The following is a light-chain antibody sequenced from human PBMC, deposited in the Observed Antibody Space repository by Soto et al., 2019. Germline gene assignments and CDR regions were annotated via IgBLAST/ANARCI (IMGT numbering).Light chain of an antibody. J-gene: IGLJ1*01. Sequence: QSVLTQPPSASGTPGQIVAISCSVSSSNIGSNTVTWYQQLPGTAPKLLIYSTSQRSPGVPGRFSGSKSGASASLSISGLQPEDEADYYCAAWDDRLDVYVFGTGTKVTVL. CDR1: SSNIGSNT. CDR2: STS. V-gene: IGLV1-44*01. CDR3: AAWDDRLDVYV.